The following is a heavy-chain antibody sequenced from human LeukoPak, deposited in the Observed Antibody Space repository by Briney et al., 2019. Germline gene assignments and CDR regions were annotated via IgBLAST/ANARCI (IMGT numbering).Heavy chain of an antibody. J-gene: IGHJ4*02. CDR2: ISWNSGSI. CDR1: GFTFDDYA. V-gene: IGHV3-9*01. Sequence: GRSLRLSCAASGFTFDDYAMHWVRQAPGKGLEWVSGISWNSGSIGYADSVKGRFTISRDNAKNSLYLQMNSLRAEDTAVYYCARVDTATNYWGQGTLVTVSS. D-gene: IGHD5-18*01. CDR3: ARVDTATNY.